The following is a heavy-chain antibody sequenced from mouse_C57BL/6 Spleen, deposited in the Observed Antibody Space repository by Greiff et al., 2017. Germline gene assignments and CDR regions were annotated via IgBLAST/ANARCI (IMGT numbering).Heavy chain of an antibody. CDR2: INPSNGGT. V-gene: IGHV1-53*01. CDR3: ARNPIYYYGSSPLYFDY. J-gene: IGHJ2*01. CDR1: GYTFTSYW. D-gene: IGHD1-1*01. Sequence: QVQLKQPGTELVKPGASVKLSCKASGYTFTSYWMHWVKQRPGQGLEWIGNINPSNGGTNYNEKFKSKATLTVDKSSSTAYMQLSSLTSEDSAVYYCARNPIYYYGSSPLYFDYWGQGTTLTDSS.